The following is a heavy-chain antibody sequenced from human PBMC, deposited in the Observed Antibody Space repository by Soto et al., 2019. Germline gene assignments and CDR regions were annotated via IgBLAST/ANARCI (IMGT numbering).Heavy chain of an antibody. CDR1: GFTFSSYS. D-gene: IGHD3-9*01. CDR2: ISSSSSTI. V-gene: IGHV3-48*01. Sequence: EVQLVESGGGLVQPGGSLRLSCAASGFTFSSYSMNWVRQAPGKGLEWVSYISSSSSTIYYADSVKGRFTISRDNAKNSLYLQMNSLRAEDTAVYYCAREVRMTGYYDDPTHFDYWGQGTLVTVSS. J-gene: IGHJ4*02. CDR3: AREVRMTGYYDDPTHFDY.